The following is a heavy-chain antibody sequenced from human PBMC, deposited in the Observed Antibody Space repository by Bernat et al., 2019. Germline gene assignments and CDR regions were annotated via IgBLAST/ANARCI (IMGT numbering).Heavy chain of an antibody. V-gene: IGHV1-3*01. CDR2: INAGNGNT. CDR3: ARDYYDILTGYPKYNWFDL. Sequence: QVQLVQSGAEVKKPGASVKVSCKASGYTFTSYAMHWVRQAPGQRLEWMGWINAGNGNTKYSQKFQGRVTITRDTSASTAYMELSSLRSEDTAVYYCARDYYDILTGYPKYNWFDLWGQGTLVTVSS. CDR1: GYTFTSYA. D-gene: IGHD3-9*01. J-gene: IGHJ5*02.